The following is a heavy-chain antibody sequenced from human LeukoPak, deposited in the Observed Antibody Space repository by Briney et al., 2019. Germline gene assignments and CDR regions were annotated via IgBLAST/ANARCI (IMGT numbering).Heavy chain of an antibody. CDR1: GFRFGSYA. CDR2: ISDNGGGT. CDR3: AKERSTVGTPLFDN. D-gene: IGHD2-15*01. V-gene: IGHV3-23*01. Sequence: GSLRLSCAAAGFRFGSYAMRWVRQAPGRGLEWVLGISDNGGGTYYGDSVKGRFTISRDNSKNMLYLQMNGLRAEDTALYYCAKERSTVGTPLFDNWGQGILVTVSS. J-gene: IGHJ4*02.